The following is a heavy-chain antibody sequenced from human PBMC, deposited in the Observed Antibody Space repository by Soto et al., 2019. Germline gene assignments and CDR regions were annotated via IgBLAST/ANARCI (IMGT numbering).Heavy chain of an antibody. Sequence: QVQLVESGGGLVKPGGSLRLSCAASGFTFSDYYMSWIRQAPGKGLEWVSYISSSSSYTNYADSVKGRFTISRDNAKNSLYLQMNSLRAEDTAVYYCASSVEGTVTTFDYWGQGTLVTVSS. CDR3: ASSVEGTVTTFDY. CDR2: ISSSSSYT. D-gene: IGHD4-17*01. V-gene: IGHV3-11*06. CDR1: GFTFSDYY. J-gene: IGHJ4*02.